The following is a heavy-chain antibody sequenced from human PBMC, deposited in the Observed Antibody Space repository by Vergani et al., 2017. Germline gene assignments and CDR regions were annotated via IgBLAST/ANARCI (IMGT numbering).Heavy chain of an antibody. Sequence: EVQLLESGGDLVQPGGSLRLSCAASGFTFIMHAMSWVRQAPGKGLEWVSTLSASDRRTHYADSVKGRFTISRDNAKNSLYLQMNSLRAEDTAVYYCARGKTTRGAHWGQGTLVTVSS. CDR2: LSASDRRT. D-gene: IGHD1-7*01. CDR1: GFTFIMHA. V-gene: IGHV3-23*01. J-gene: IGHJ4*02. CDR3: ARGKTTRGAH.